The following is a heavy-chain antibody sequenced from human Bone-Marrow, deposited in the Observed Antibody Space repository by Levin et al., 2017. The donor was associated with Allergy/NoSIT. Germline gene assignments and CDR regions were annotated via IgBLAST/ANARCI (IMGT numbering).Heavy chain of an antibody. D-gene: IGHD6-13*01. CDR1: GFTFSSYA. V-gene: IGHV3-23*01. CDR3: AKGECAGSSCWYSVSFDY. Sequence: GGSLRLSCAASGFTFSSYAMSWVRQAPGKGLEWVSAISGSGGSTYYADSVKGRFTISRDNSKNTLYLQMNSLRAEDTAVYYCAKGECAGSSCWYSVSFDYWGQGTLVTVSS. J-gene: IGHJ4*02. CDR2: ISGSGGST.